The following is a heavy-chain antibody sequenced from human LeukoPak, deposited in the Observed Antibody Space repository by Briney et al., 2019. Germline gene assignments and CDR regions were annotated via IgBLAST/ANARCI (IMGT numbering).Heavy chain of an antibody. CDR1: GGSFSGYY. J-gene: IGHJ4*02. Sequence: PSETLSLTCAVYGGSFSGYYWSWIRQPPGKGLEWIGSISHSEGPFYNPSLKSRVAISEDRSKNQFSLKLSSVTAADTAVYYCARGQQLVPPLFDYWGQGTLVTVSS. CDR3: ARGQQLVPPLFDY. CDR2: ISHSEGP. V-gene: IGHV4-34*01. D-gene: IGHD6-13*01.